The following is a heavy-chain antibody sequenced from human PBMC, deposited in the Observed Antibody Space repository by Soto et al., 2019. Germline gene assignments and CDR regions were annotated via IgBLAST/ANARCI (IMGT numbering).Heavy chain of an antibody. V-gene: IGHV3-23*01. J-gene: IGHJ4*02. D-gene: IGHD3-10*01. CDR3: AKDNGNYGSGSFSH. CDR2: ISGTGDSS. CDR1: GFTFGSYA. Sequence: EVQLLESGGGLVQPGGSLRLSCAASGFTFGSYAMSWVRQAPGKGLEWVSLISGTGDSSEYANSVKGRFTISRDYSKTTVFLKMNSLRAEDTAVYFCAKDNGNYGSGSFSHWGQGTLVIVSS.